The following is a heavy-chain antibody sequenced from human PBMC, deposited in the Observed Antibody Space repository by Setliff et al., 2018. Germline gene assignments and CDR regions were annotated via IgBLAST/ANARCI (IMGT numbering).Heavy chain of an antibody. V-gene: IGHV5-51*01. CDR2: IYPGDSDT. D-gene: IGHD3-10*01. J-gene: IGHJ6*02. CDR3: MRQDFYGSGSPSKGNAMDV. CDR1: GYSFTSYW. Sequence: PGESLKISCKGSGYSFTSYWIGWVRQMPGKGLEWMGIIYPGDSDTRYSPSFQGQVTISADKSISTAYLQWSSLKASDSAIYYCMRQDFYGSGSPSKGNAMDVWGQGTTVTV.